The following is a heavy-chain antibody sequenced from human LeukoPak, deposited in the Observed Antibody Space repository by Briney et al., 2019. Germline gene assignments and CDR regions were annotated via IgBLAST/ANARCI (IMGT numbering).Heavy chain of an antibody. J-gene: IGHJ4*02. CDR1: GFTFSSYA. CDR2: ISGSGGSI. V-gene: IGHV3-23*01. CDR3: AKSIDYGDYFDY. D-gene: IGHD4-17*01. Sequence: GGSLRLSCAASGFTFSSYAMNWVRQAPGEGLEWLSAISGSGGSIYYADSVRGRFTISRDNSRNTLYLQMNSLRAEDTAIYYCAKSIDYGDYFDYWGQGTLVTVSS.